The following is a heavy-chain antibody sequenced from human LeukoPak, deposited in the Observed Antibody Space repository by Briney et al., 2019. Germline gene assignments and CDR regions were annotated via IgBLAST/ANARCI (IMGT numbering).Heavy chain of an antibody. CDR2: ISWNSGSI. V-gene: IGHV3-9*01. Sequence: GGSLRLSCAASGFTFDDYAMHWVRQAPGKGLEWVSGISWNSGSIGYADSVKGRFTISRDNAKNSLYLQMNSLRAEDTALYYCAKDISQAGYSSGWYSPGGYGMDVWGQGTTVTVSS. CDR1: GFTFDDYA. CDR3: AKDISQAGYSSGWYSPGGYGMDV. D-gene: IGHD6-19*01. J-gene: IGHJ6*02.